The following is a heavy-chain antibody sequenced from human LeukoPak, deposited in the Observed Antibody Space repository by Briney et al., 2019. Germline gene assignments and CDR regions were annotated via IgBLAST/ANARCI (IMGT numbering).Heavy chain of an antibody. CDR2: INPNSGGT. V-gene: IGHV1-2*02. CDR3: ARGMTTVVRGGSYYFDY. Sequence: GASVKVSCKASGYTFTGYYMHWVRQAPGQGLEWMGWINPNSGGTNYAQKFQGRVTMTRDTSISTAYMELSRLRSDDTAVYYCARGMTTVVRGGSYYFDYWGQGTLVTVPS. CDR1: GYTFTGYY. D-gene: IGHD4-23*01. J-gene: IGHJ4*02.